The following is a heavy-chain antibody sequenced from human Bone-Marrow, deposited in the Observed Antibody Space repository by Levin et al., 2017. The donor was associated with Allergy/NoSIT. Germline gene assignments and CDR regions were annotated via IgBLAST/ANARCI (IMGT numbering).Heavy chain of an antibody. J-gene: IGHJ5*02. CDR2: IYHSGYT. V-gene: IGHV4-31*03. Sequence: SQTLSLTCTVSGGSIRSAYYWNWIRHCPGTGLEWIGYIYHSGYTNYNPSLRGRLIISADTSNNQFSLKLTSVTASDTAVYYWARSSDSLTGYGFRFGPWGQGTLVTVSS. CDR3: ARSSDSLTGYGFRFGP. CDR1: GGSIRSAYY. D-gene: IGHD3-9*01.